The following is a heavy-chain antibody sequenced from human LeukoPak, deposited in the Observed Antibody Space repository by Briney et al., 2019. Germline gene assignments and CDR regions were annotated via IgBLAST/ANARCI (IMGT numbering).Heavy chain of an antibody. V-gene: IGHV3-74*01. J-gene: IGHJ4*02. CDR1: GFNFSSYW. CDR2: INSDGSST. D-gene: IGHD2-15*01. Sequence: GGSLRLSCAASGFNFSSYWMHWVRQAPGKGLVWVSRINSDGSSTSYADSVKGRFTISRDNAKNTLYLQMNSLRAEDTAVYYCARETPHCSGGSCYSSLDYWGQGTLVTVSS. CDR3: ARETPHCSGGSCYSSLDY.